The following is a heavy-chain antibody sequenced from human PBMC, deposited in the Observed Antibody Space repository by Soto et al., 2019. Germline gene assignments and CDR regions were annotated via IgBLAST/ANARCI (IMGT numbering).Heavy chain of an antibody. J-gene: IGHJ6*02. CDR1: GYTFTGYY. V-gene: IGHV1-2*04. CDR2: INPNSGGT. CDR3: ARDLYSGSYSGYYYYGMDV. D-gene: IGHD1-26*01. Sequence: ASVKGSCKASGYTFTGYYMHWVRQAPGQGLEWMGWINPNSGGTNYAQKFQGWVTMTRDTSISTAYMELSRLRSDDTAVYYCARDLYSGSYSGYYYYGMDVWGQGTTVTVSS.